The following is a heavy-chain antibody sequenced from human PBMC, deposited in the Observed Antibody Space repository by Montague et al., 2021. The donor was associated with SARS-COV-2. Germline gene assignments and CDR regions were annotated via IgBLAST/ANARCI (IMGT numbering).Heavy chain of an antibody. CDR1: GGSISRGGYY. CDR2: IHDTGRT. CDR3: ARALEYGNASGYFDY. V-gene: IGHV4-31*03. D-gene: IGHD1-1*01. Sequence: TLFLTCTVSGGSISRGGYYYTWIRQYPGKGLEWIGNIHDTGRTNYKSSLRSRITMSVDTSKNQFSLKLTSVTAADTAVYYCARALEYGNASGYFDYWGQGTLVTVSS. J-gene: IGHJ4*02.